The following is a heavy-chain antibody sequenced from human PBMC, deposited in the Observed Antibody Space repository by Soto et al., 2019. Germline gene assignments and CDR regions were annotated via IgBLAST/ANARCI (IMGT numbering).Heavy chain of an antibody. J-gene: IGHJ3*02. Sequence: QVQLVESGGGVVQPGRSLRLSCAASGFTFSSYGMHWVRQAPGKGLAWVALIWFDGSDKYYTDSVKGRFTISRDNSKSTLYLQMNSLRAEDTAVYYCARLYCSSTSCYSVGAFDIRGQGTMVTVSS. V-gene: IGHV3-33*01. CDR1: GFTFSSYG. D-gene: IGHD2-2*01. CDR3: ARLYCSSTSCYSVGAFDI. CDR2: IWFDGSDK.